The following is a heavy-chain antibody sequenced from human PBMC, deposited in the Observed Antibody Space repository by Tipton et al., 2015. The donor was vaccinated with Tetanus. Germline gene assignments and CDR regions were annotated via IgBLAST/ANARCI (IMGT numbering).Heavy chain of an antibody. CDR3: ARDLGQSYFDY. V-gene: IGHV3-33*08. CDR1: GFTFSSYA. Sequence: SLRLSCAASGFTFSSYAMHWVRQAPGKGLEWVAFMWYDGSHIYHADSVKGRFTISRDNSNSTLFLLMNSLGAEDTAVYYCARDLGQSYFDYWGQGTLVTVSS. J-gene: IGHJ4*02. CDR2: MWYDGSHI. D-gene: IGHD7-27*01.